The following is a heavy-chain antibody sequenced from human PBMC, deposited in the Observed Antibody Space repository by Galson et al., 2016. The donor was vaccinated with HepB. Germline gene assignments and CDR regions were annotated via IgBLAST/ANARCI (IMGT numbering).Heavy chain of an antibody. CDR2: IYPSDSDT. CDR1: GYSFTRYY. D-gene: IGHD3-9*01. V-gene: IGHV5-51*01. Sequence: QSGAEVKKPGESLKISCKGSGYSFTRYYIAWVRQMPGKGLEWMGIIYPSDSDTRYSPSFQGQVTISADKSINTAYLQWSSLKASDTAMYYCARRRDILTGYYSYYYVMDVWGQGTTVTVSS. CDR3: ARRRDILTGYYSYYYVMDV. J-gene: IGHJ6*02.